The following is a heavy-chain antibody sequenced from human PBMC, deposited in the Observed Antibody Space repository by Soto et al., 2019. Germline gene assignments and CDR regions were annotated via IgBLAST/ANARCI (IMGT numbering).Heavy chain of an antibody. CDR2: IRSKANSYAT. V-gene: IGHV3-73*01. J-gene: IGHJ6*02. D-gene: IGHD6-19*01. CDR3: TRLQWLDYYYYYGMDV. Sequence: PGGSLRLSCAASGFTFSGSAMHWVRQASGKGLEWVGRIRSKANSYATAYAASVKGRFTISRDDSKNTAYLQMNSLKTEDTAVYYCTRLQWLDYYYYYGMDVWGQGTTVTV. CDR1: GFTFSGSA.